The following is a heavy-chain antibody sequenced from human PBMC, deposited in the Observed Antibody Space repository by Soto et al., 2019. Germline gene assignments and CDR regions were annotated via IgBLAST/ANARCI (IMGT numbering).Heavy chain of an antibody. CDR1: GGSFSGYY. Sequence: SETLSLTCAVYGGSFSGYYWSWIRQPPGKGLEWIGEINHSGSTNYNPSLKSRVTISVDTSKNQFSLKLSSVTAADTAVYYCVRGRGAARPLRKDGDSDNWFDPWGQGTLVPVSS. V-gene: IGHV4-34*01. CDR2: INHSGST. CDR3: VRGRGAARPLRKDGDSDNWFDP. J-gene: IGHJ5*02. D-gene: IGHD6-6*01.